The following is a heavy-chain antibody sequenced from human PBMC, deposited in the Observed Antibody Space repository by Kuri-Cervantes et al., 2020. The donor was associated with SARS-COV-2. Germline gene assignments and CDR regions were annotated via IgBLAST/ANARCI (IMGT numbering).Heavy chain of an antibody. CDR1: GCAFSSAI. V-gene: IGHV1-24*01. CDR3: GTPPVPAMGYYGMDV. D-gene: IGHD5-18*01. J-gene: IGHJ6*02. CDR2: FDPEDGET. Sequence: ASVTVSRQACGCAFSSAIIRWVRQAPGKGREWMGGFDPEDGETIYAQKFQGRVTMTEYTSTDTAYMELSSLRSEDTAVYYCGTPPVPAMGYYGMDVRSQGTTVTVSS.